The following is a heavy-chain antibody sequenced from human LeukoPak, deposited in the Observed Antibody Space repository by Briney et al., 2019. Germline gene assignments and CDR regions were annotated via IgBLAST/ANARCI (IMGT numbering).Heavy chain of an antibody. D-gene: IGHD2-15*01. Sequence: SETLSLTCTVSGGSISSSSYYWGWIRQPPGKGLEWIGSIYYSGSTYYNPSLKSRVTISVDTSKNQFSLKLSSVTAADTAVHYCARDLGYCSGGSCDGGAFDIWGQGTMVTVSS. CDR2: IYYSGST. CDR3: ARDLGYCSGGSCDGGAFDI. V-gene: IGHV4-39*07. J-gene: IGHJ3*02. CDR1: GGSISSSSYY.